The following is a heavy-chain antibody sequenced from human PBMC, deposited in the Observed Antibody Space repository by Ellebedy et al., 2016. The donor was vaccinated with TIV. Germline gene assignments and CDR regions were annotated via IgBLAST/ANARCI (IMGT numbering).Heavy chain of an antibody. CDR2: IYYSGST. J-gene: IGHJ6*02. V-gene: IGHV4-59*01. D-gene: IGHD3-22*01. Sequence: MPSETLSLTCTVSGGSISPSYRSCIRQPPGKVLAWIGYIYYSGSTNYNPSLKSRVTIPVDTSKNPFSLKPSSVTAADTAVYYCARGYYYDSSGYYPSYYYGMDVWGQGTTVTVSS. CDR1: GGSISPSY. CDR3: ARGYYYDSSGYYPSYYYGMDV.